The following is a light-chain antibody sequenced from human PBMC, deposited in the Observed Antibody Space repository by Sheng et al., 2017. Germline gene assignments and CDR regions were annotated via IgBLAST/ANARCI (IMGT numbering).Light chain of an antibody. Sequence: DIQMTQSPSTLSASVGDRVTITCRASQSISTSLAWYQQKPGKAPKLLIYKASSLESGVPSRFSGSGSGTEFTLTISSLQPDDFATYYCQQYKSYSSFGLGSKVEIK. CDR3: QQYKSYSS. CDR2: KAS. CDR1: QSISTS. J-gene: IGKJ1*01. V-gene: IGKV1-5*03.